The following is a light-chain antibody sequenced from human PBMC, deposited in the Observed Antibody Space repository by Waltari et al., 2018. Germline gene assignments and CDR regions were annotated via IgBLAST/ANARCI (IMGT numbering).Light chain of an antibody. CDR1: SRYVGGYNF. CDR3: SSYVANNNPV. CDR2: EVS. V-gene: IGLV2-8*01. J-gene: IGLJ2*01. Sequence: QSALTQPPPASGSPGPSVTISCTATSRYVGGYNFVSWYQHHPGKAPRLIIYEVSERPSGVPDRFSGSKSGNTASLTVSGLQAEDEADYYCSSYVANNNPVFGGGTKLTVL.